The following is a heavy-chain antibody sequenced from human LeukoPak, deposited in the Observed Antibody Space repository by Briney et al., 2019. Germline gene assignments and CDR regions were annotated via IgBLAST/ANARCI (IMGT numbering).Heavy chain of an antibody. CDR3: ARWQKFCSGGSCYGGNYYGMDV. D-gene: IGHD2-15*01. Sequence: GGSPRLSCAASGFTFSSYWMNWARQAPGKGLEWVSYISSGSSTIYYADSVKGRFTISRDNAKNSLYLQMNTLRAEDTAVYYCARWQKFCSGGSCYGGNYYGMDVWGQGTTVTVSS. J-gene: IGHJ6*02. CDR2: ISSGSSTI. CDR1: GFTFSSYW. V-gene: IGHV3-48*01.